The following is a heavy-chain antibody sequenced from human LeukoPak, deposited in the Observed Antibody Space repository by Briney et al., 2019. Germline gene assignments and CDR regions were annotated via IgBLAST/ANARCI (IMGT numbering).Heavy chain of an antibody. Sequence: SETLSLTCTVSGGSISSYYWSWLRQPPGKGLEWIGYIYYSGSTNYNPSLKSRVTISVDTSKNQFSLKLSSVTAADTAVYYCARGGSSSWYYYYYYMDVWGKGTTVTVSS. J-gene: IGHJ6*03. CDR3: ARGGSSSWYYYYYYMDV. D-gene: IGHD6-13*01. CDR2: IYYSGST. CDR1: GGSISSYY. V-gene: IGHV4-59*01.